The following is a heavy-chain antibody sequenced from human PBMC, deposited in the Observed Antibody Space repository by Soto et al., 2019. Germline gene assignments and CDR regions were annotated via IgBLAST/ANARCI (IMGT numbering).Heavy chain of an antibody. CDR1: GFRFSDHY. CDR3: TTSSIAARPDY. D-gene: IGHD6-6*01. J-gene: IGHJ4*02. Sequence: GGSLRLSCAASGFRFSDHYMTWIRQAPGKGLEWVGRIKGKTDGGTTDYAAPVKGRFTISRDDSKNTLYLQMNSLKTEDTAVYYCTTSSIAARPDYWGQGTLVTVSS. CDR2: IKGKTDGGTT. V-gene: IGHV3-15*01.